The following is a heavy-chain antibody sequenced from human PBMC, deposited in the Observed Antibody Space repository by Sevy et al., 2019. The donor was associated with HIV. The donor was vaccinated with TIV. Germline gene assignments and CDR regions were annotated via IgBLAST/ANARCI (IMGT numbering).Heavy chain of an antibody. CDR1: GYTFTSYG. CDR2: ISAYNGNT. J-gene: IGHJ6*02. Sequence: ASVKVSCKASGYTFTSYGISWVRQAPRQGLEWMGWISAYNGNTNYAQKLQGRVTMTTDTSTSTAYMELRSLRSDDTAVYYCARVVVPAANYGMDVWGQGTTVTVSS. V-gene: IGHV1-18*01. D-gene: IGHD2-2*01. CDR3: ARVVVPAANYGMDV.